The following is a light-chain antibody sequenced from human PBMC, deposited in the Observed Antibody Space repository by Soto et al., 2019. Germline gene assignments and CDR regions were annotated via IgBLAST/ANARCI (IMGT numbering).Light chain of an antibody. Sequence: QSMLTQPPSVSGAPGQRVTISCTGSSSNIGAGYDVHWYQQLPGSAPKLLIYHNSNRPSGVPDRFSGSKSGTSASLAITGLQAEDEVDYYCQYYDRRLSGLSVFGTGIMLTVL. CDR3: QYYDRRLSGLSV. CDR1: SSNIGAGYD. CDR2: HNS. V-gene: IGLV1-40*01. J-gene: IGLJ1*01.